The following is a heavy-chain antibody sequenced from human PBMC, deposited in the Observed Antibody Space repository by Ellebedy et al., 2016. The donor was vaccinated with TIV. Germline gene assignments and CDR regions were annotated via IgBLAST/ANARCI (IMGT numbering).Heavy chain of an antibody. J-gene: IGHJ4*02. CDR2: IRSTGSDK. V-gene: IGHV3-21*01. CDR3: ARGFGTDS. CDR1: GFTFSNYN. D-gene: IGHD3-16*01. Sequence: GESLKISCVASGFTFSNYNMNWVRQSPGKGLEWVSSIRSTGSDKYYAESVKGRFTISRDNAKNSLYLQMDSMRAEDTAVYYCARGFGTDSWGQGTQVTVSS.